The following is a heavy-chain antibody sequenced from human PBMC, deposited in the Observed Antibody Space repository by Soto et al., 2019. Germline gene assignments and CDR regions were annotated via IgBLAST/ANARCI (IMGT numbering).Heavy chain of an antibody. J-gene: IGHJ4*02. V-gene: IGHV4-30-4*01. CDR1: GGSISSGDYY. CDR2: IYYSGST. CDR3: ASSTVTTDNFDY. Sequence: SETLSLTCTVSGGSISSGDYYWSWIRQPPGKGLEWIGYIYYSGSTYYNPSLKSRVTISVDTSKNQFSLKLSSVTAADTAVYYCASSTVTTDNFDYWGQGTLVTVSS. D-gene: IGHD4-17*01.